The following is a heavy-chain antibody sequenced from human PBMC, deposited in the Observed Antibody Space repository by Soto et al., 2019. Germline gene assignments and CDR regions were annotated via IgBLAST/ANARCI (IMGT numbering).Heavy chain of an antibody. Sequence: ASVKVSCKASGYTFTSYDINWVRQATGQGLEWMGWMNPNSGNTGYAQKFQGRVTMTRNTSISTAYMELSSLRSEDTAVYYCARRRVAAAGTLTAFDIWGQGTMVTVSS. D-gene: IGHD6-13*01. CDR3: ARRRVAAAGTLTAFDI. CDR1: GYTFTSYD. J-gene: IGHJ3*02. CDR2: MNPNSGNT. V-gene: IGHV1-8*01.